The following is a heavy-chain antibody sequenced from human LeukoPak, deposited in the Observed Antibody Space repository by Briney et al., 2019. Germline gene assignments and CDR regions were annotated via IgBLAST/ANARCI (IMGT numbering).Heavy chain of an antibody. Sequence: GGSLRLSCAASGFTFSYYWMHWVRQAPGEGLVWVSRINTGGSGINYADSVKGRFTISRDNAKDTLYLQMNSLRAEDTAVYYCAKVRATYYYDSSGYFDYWGQGTLVTVSS. CDR1: GFTFSYYW. D-gene: IGHD3-22*01. J-gene: IGHJ4*02. CDR3: AKVRATYYYDSSGYFDY. V-gene: IGHV3-74*01. CDR2: INTGGSGI.